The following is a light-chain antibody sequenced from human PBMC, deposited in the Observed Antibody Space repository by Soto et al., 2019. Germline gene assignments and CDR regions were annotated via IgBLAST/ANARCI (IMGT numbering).Light chain of an antibody. V-gene: IGKV1-39*01. CDR2: VTS. Sequence: DIQMTQSPPSLSASVGDRVTITCRASQSINTYLNWYQQKPGKAPKLLIYVTSSLQSGVPSRFSGSGSGTDFTLTISGLLPEDFATYYCQQYDTYSTFGQGTKVEIK. CDR1: QSINTY. J-gene: IGKJ1*01. CDR3: QQYDTYST.